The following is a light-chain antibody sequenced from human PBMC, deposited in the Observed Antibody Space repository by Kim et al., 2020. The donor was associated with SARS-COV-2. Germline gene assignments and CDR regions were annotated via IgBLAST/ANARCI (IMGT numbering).Light chain of an antibody. CDR1: QTVPSTL. CDR3: QKYGSSPWT. J-gene: IGKJ1*01. Sequence: APGERATLSCRASQTVPSTLLAWYQQKPGQAPRLLVYGASSRATGIPDRFSGSGSGTDFTLIISRLEPEDFAIYYCQKYGSSPWTFGQGTKVDIK. V-gene: IGKV3-20*01. CDR2: GAS.